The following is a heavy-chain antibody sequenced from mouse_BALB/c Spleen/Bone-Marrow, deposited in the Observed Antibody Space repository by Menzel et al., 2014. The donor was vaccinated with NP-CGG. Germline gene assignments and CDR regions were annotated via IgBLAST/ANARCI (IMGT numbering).Heavy chain of an antibody. CDR1: GFTFXDYY. V-gene: IGHV7-3*02. CDR3: ARDENVGIYWYFDV. Sequence: EVQVVESGGGLVQPGGSLRLSCETSGFTFXDYYMSWVRQPPGKALEWLGFIRNKAKGYTTDYSASVKGRFTISRDNSQSISYLQMNTLRAEDSATYYCARDENVGIYWYFDVWGAGTTVTVSS. CDR2: IRNKAKGYTT. J-gene: IGHJ1*01.